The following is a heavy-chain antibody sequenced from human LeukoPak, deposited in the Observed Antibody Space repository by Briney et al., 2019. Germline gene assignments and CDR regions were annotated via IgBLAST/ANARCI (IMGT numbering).Heavy chain of an antibody. CDR1: GYTFTSYG. Sequence: ASVKVSCKASGYTFTSYGISWVRQAPGQGLEWMGWISAYNGNTNYAQKLQGRVTMTTDASTSTAYMELRSLRSDDTAVYYFARRNGDYDILTGLEDYWGQGTLVTVSS. CDR3: ARRNGDYDILTGLEDY. V-gene: IGHV1-18*01. CDR2: ISAYNGNT. D-gene: IGHD3-9*01. J-gene: IGHJ4*02.